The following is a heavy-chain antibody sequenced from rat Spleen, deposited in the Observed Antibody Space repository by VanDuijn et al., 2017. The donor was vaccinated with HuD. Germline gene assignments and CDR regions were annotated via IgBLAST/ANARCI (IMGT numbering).Heavy chain of an antibody. Sequence: QVQLKESGPGLVQPSQTLSLTCTVSGFSLISYAVNWVRQPPGKGLEWMGGIWGDGSTDYNSALKSRLTISRDTAKSQVFLKMNSLQTEDTATYYCARLGGLWRGIYGVMDVWGQGTSVTVSS. CDR2: IWGDGST. J-gene: IGHJ4*01. CDR3: ARLGGLWRGIYGVMDV. CDR1: GFSLISYA. D-gene: IGHD1-2*01. V-gene: IGHV2-13*01.